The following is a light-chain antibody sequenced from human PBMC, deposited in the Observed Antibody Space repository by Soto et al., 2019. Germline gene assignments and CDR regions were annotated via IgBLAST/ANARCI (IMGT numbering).Light chain of an antibody. Sequence: SYELTQPPSVSVAPGQTARITCGGNNIGSKSVHWYQQKPGQAPVLVVYVDSDRPSGSPERFSGSNSGNTATLTISRVEAGDEADYYCQVWDSSSDHVVFGGGTKLTVL. CDR3: QVWDSSSDHVV. CDR2: VDS. CDR1: NIGSKS. V-gene: IGLV3-21*02. J-gene: IGLJ2*01.